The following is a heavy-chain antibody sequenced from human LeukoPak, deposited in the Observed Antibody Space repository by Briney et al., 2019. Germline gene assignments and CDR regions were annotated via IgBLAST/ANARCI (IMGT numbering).Heavy chain of an antibody. CDR3: ARLGYCSRTSCYNARWFDP. Sequence: ASVKVSCKASGYTFTGYYMHWVRQAPGQGLEWMGWINPNSGGTNYAQKFQGRVTMTRDTSISTAYMELSRLRSDDTAVYYCARLGYCSRTSCYNARWFDPWGQGTLVTVSS. D-gene: IGHD2-2*02. CDR2: INPNSGGT. CDR1: GYTFTGYY. J-gene: IGHJ5*02. V-gene: IGHV1-2*02.